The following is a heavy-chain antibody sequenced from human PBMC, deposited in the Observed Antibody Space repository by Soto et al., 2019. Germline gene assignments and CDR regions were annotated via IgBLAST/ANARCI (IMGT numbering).Heavy chain of an antibody. CDR2: ISGNVARA. D-gene: IGHD6-6*01. V-gene: IGHV3-23*01. J-gene: IGHJ4*02. CDR1: GFTFDNYV. Sequence: GGSLRLSCAASGFTFDNYVMTWVRQAPGKGLEWVAGISGNVARAYYGDSVKGRFIVSRDNSKNTQYLQMNSLRVEDTALYYCAKRFDDSSTWSFDHWGLGTLVTVSS. CDR3: AKRFDDSSTWSFDH.